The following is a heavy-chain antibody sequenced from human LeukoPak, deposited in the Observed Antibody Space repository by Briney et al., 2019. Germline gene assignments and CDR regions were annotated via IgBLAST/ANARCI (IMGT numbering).Heavy chain of an antibody. CDR3: ARGLYSSGWYKARVAFDI. Sequence: PSETLSLTCAAYGWSFSGYYWSWIRQPPGKGLEWIGEINHSGSTNYNPSLKSRVTILVDTSKNQFSLKLSSVTAADTAVYYCARGLYSSGWYKARVAFDIWGQGTMVTVSS. V-gene: IGHV4-34*01. CDR2: INHSGST. CDR1: GWSFSGYY. D-gene: IGHD6-19*01. J-gene: IGHJ3*02.